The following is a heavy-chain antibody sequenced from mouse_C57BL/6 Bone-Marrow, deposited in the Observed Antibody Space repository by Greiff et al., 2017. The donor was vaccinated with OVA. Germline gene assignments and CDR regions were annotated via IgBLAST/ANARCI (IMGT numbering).Heavy chain of an antibody. J-gene: IGHJ4*01. Sequence: QVHVKQPGAELVKPGASVKLSCKASGYTFTSYWMHWVKQRPGRGLEWIGRIDPNSGGTKYNEKFKSKATLTVNKPSSTAYMQISSLTSEDSAVYYCARSGYYAMDYWGQGTSVTVSS. V-gene: IGHV1-72*01. CDR1: GYTFTSYW. D-gene: IGHD3-2*02. CDR2: IDPNSGGT. CDR3: ARSGYYAMDY.